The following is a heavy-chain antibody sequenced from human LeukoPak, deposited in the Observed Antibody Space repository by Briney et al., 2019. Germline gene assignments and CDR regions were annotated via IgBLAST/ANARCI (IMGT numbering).Heavy chain of an antibody. CDR1: GGSTSSNY. CDR3: AREYSSSGRAFDF. J-gene: IGHJ3*01. V-gene: IGHV4-4*07. CDR2: ISGSENT. D-gene: IGHD6-13*01. Sequence: SETLSLTCTVSGGSTSSNYWSWIRQPAGKGLEWIGRISGSENTNYSPSLKGRVTMSVDTSKNQFSLKVTSVTAADTAVYFCAREYSSSGRAFDFWGQGTMVTVSS.